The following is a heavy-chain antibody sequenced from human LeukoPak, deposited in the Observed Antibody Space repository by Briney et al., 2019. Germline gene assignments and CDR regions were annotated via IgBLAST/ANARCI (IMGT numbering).Heavy chain of an antibody. V-gene: IGHV4-39*07. J-gene: IGHJ3*02. CDR3: ARDLEYYYDSSGYSDAFDI. CDR1: GGSISSSSYY. D-gene: IGHD3-22*01. Sequence: SETLSLTCTVSGGSISSSSYYWGWIRQPPGTGLEWIGSIYYSGSTYYNPSLKSRVTISVDTSKNQFSLNLSSVTAADTAVYYCARDLEYYYDSSGYSDAFDIWGQGTMVTVSS. CDR2: IYYSGST.